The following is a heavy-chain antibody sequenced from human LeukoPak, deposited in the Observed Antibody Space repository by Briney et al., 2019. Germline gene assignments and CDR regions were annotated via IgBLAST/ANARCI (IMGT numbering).Heavy chain of an antibody. V-gene: IGHV1-3*01. J-gene: IGHJ3*02. D-gene: IGHD3-10*01. CDR3: ARSRGKGAFDI. Sequence: ASVTVSCTASGYTFTSYAMHWVRQAPGQRLEWMGWINAGNGNTKYSQKFQGRVTITRDTSASTAYMELSSLRSEDTAVYYCARSRGKGAFDIWGQGTMITVSS. CDR2: INAGNGNT. CDR1: GYTFTSYA.